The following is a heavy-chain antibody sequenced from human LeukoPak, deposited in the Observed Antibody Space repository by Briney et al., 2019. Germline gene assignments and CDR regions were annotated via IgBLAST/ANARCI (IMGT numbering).Heavy chain of an antibody. J-gene: IGHJ4*02. Sequence: GGSLRLSCAASGFTFSSYSMNWVRKAPGKGLEWVSYISSSSSTIYYADSVKGRFTISRDNAKNSLYLQMNSLRAEDTAVYYCTRGDSGWYASPFDCWGQGTLVTVSS. D-gene: IGHD6-19*01. V-gene: IGHV3-48*04. CDR3: TRGDSGWYASPFDC. CDR2: ISSSSSTI. CDR1: GFTFSSYS.